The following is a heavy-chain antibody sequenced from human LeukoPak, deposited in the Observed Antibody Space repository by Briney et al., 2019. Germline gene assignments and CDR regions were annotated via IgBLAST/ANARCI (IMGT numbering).Heavy chain of an antibody. V-gene: IGHV6-1*01. CDR2: TYYRSKWYN. CDR3: ARDGLDDYGAEAPFDY. Sequence: SQTLSLTCAISGDCVSSNSAAWNWIRQSPSRGLEWLGRTYYRSKWYNDYAVSVKSRITINPDTSKNQFSLQLNSVTPEDTAVYYCARDGLDDYGAEAPFDYWGQGTLVTVSS. CDR1: GDCVSSNSAA. J-gene: IGHJ4*02. D-gene: IGHD4-17*01.